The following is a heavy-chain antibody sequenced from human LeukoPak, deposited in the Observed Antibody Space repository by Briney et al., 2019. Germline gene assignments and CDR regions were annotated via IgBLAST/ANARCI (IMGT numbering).Heavy chain of an antibody. CDR3: ARARSAAGNFDY. Sequence: SETLSLTCAVSGGSISSGGYYWSWIRQHPGRGLEWIGYIYYSGRTYYNPSLKSRVTISADTSKNQFSLTLSSVTAADTAVYYCARARSAAGNFDYWGGGSLVSDSS. V-gene: IGHV4-31*11. J-gene: IGHJ4*02. CDR2: IYYSGRT. D-gene: IGHD6-13*01. CDR1: GGSISSGGYY.